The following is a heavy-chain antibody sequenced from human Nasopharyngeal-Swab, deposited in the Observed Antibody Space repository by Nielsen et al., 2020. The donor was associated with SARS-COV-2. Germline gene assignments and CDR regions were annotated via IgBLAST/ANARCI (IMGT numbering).Heavy chain of an antibody. J-gene: IGHJ4*02. Sequence: GESLKISCAAPGFTFSSYSMNWVRQAPGKGLEWVSSISSSSSYIYYADSVKGRFTISRDNAKNSLYLQMNSLRAEDTAVYYCARGVDWLRLPSDYWGQGTLVTVSS. D-gene: IGHD5-12*01. CDR1: GFTFSSYS. CDR2: ISSSSSYI. CDR3: ARGVDWLRLPSDY. V-gene: IGHV3-21*01.